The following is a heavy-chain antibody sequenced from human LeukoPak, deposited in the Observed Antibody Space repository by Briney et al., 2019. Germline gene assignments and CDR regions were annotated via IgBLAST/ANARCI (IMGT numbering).Heavy chain of an antibody. CDR2: ISWDSGSV. J-gene: IGHJ4*02. CDR3: ARGGQQLGY. D-gene: IGHD6-13*01. CDR1: GFTFDDYG. V-gene: IGHV3-9*01. Sequence: GRSLRLSCAASGFTFDDYGMHWVRQAPGKGLEWVSGISWDSGSVAYAESVEGRFTISRDNAKSSLYLQMNSLRAEDTAVYYCARGGQQLGYWGQGTLVTVSS.